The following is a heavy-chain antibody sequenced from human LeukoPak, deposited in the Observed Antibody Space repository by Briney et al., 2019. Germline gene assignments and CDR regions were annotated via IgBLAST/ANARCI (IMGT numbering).Heavy chain of an antibody. CDR3: ARDRLYEGWFDP. D-gene: IGHD3-16*01. CDR2: INPGGGRP. CDR1: GYTFTSFY. J-gene: IGHJ5*02. Sequence: GASVKVSCKASGYTFTSFYMHWVRQAPGQGLEWMGIINPGGGRPNYAQKFQGRVTMTRDMSTSTAYMELRSLRSDDTAVYYCARDRLYEGWFDPWGQGTLVTVSS. V-gene: IGHV1-46*01.